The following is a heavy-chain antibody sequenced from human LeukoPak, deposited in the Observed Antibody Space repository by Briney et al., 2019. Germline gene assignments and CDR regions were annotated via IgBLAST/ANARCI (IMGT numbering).Heavy chain of an antibody. CDR3: ATYSSTWGYLDF. J-gene: IGHJ4*02. D-gene: IGHD6-13*01. Sequence: GGSLRLSCAASGFTFSSYWMTWVRQAPGKGLEWVANMKHDGSQKYYVDSVKGRFTISGDNGKNSVYLHMNTLRVEDTAVYYCATYSSTWGYLDFWGQGTLVTVSS. CDR1: GFTFSSYW. V-gene: IGHV3-7*01. CDR2: MKHDGSQK.